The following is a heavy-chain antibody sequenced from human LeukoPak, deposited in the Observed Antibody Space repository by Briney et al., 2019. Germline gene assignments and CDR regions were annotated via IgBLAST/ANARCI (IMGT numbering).Heavy chain of an antibody. CDR3: ASYIIKYRAFDY. D-gene: IGHD5-18*01. CDR2: IYYNGST. V-gene: IGHV4-61*01. J-gene: IGHJ4*02. Sequence: SETLSLTCTVSGESVSSGRYYRSWIRQPPGKGLEWIGYIYYNGSTSYNPSLKGRVTILEDTSKNQFSLKLNSVTAADTAVYYCASYIIKYRAFDYWGQGTLVTVSS. CDR1: GESVSSGRYY.